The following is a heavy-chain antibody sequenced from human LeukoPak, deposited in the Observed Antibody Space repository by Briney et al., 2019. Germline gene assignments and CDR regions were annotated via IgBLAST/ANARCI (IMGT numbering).Heavy chain of an antibody. V-gene: IGHV3-7*01. D-gene: IGHD6-19*01. J-gene: IGHJ6*02. Sequence: GGSLRLSCVASGFTFSNYWMNWVRQAPGERPEWVANIKEDGSEKYYVDSVKGRFTISRDNAKNSLYLQMNSLRAEDTAVYYCARDAALAVAVDYYYYGMDVWGQGTTVTVSS. CDR2: IKEDGSEK. CDR3: ARDAALAVAVDYYYYGMDV. CDR1: GFTFSNYW.